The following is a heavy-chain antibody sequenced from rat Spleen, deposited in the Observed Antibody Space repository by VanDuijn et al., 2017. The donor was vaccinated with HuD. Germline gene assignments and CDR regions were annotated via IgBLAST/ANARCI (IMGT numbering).Heavy chain of an antibody. Sequence: QVQLKESGPGLVQPSQTLSLTCTVSGFSLSNYGMAWVRQPPGKGLEWMGVIWGNGNANYNSALKSRLSISRDTSKSQVFLKMNNLQTEDTAMYFCARSDYSSPYYFDYWGQGVMVTVSS. V-gene: IGHV2S61*01. CDR1: GFSLSNYG. CDR3: ARSDYSSPYYFDY. D-gene: IGHD1-2*01. J-gene: IGHJ2*01. CDR2: IWGNGNA.